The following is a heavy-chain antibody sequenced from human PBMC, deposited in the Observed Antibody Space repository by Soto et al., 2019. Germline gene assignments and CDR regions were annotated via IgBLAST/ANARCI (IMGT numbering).Heavy chain of an antibody. CDR3: PSAMKYSYGYY. D-gene: IGHD5-18*01. CDR1: GYTFTSYS. V-gene: IGHV5-51*01. Sequence: PGESLKISCKGSGYTFTSYSIGWVRQMPGKGLEWMGIIYASDSDTRYSPSFQRQVTISVDKSISTAYLHWTSLKASDTDIYYCPSAMKYSYGYYWGQGTLVTVSS. J-gene: IGHJ4*02. CDR2: IYASDSDT.